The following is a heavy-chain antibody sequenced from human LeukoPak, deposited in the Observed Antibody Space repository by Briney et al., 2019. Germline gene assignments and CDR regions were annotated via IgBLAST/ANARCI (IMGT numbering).Heavy chain of an antibody. CDR1: GGSISSGDHY. CDR2: IYYSGST. J-gene: IGHJ5*02. V-gene: IGHV4-30-4*08. D-gene: IGHD1-7*01. CDR3: ARETTLPLNWFDP. Sequence: TLSLTCTVSGGSISSGDHYWSWIRQPPGQGLQWIGYIYYSGSTYYNPSLKSRITISRDTSKNQFSLKMTSVTAADTAVYYCARETTLPLNWFDPWGQGTLVTVSS.